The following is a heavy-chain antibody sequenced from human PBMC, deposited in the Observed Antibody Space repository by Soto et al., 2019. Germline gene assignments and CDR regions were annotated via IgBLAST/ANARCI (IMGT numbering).Heavy chain of an antibody. CDR3: ASQPYIGYYYYGMDV. D-gene: IGHD2-15*01. V-gene: IGHV3-23*01. CDR1: GFTFSSYA. J-gene: IGHJ6*02. CDR2: ISGSGGST. Sequence: GGSLRLSCAASGFTFSSYAMSWVRQAPGKGLEWVSAISGSGGSTYYADSVKGRFTISRDNSKNTLYLQMNSLRAEDTAVYYCASQPYIGYYYYGMDVWGQGTTVTVSS.